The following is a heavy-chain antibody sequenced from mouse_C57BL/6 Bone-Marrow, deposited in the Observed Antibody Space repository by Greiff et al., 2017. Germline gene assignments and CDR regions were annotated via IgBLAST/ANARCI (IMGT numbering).Heavy chain of an antibody. J-gene: IGHJ2*01. Sequence: VQLQQSGAELARPGASVKLSCKASGYTFTSYGISWVKQRTGQGLEWIGEIYPRSGNTYYNEKFKGKATLTADKSSSTAYMVLRSLTSEDSAVYFCAITTVVAFSKYFDYWGQGTTLTVSS. V-gene: IGHV1-81*01. CDR3: AITTVVAFSKYFDY. D-gene: IGHD1-1*01. CDR1: GYTFTSYG. CDR2: IYPRSGNT.